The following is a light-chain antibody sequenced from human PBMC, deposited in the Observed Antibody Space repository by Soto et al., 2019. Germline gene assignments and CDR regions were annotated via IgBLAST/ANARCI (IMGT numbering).Light chain of an antibody. Sequence: EIVLTQSPATLSLSPGERATLSCRASQSVRSYLAWYQQKPGQAPRLLIYDASNRATGIPGRFSGSGSGTDFTLTISSLEPEDFAVYYCQQRSNWPPSLTFGGGTKVEIK. J-gene: IGKJ4*01. CDR1: QSVRSY. CDR2: DAS. V-gene: IGKV3-11*01. CDR3: QQRSNWPPSLT.